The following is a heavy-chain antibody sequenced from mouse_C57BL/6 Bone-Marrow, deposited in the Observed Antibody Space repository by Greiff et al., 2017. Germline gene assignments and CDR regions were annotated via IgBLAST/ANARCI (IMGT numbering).Heavy chain of an antibody. Sequence: EVMLVESEGGLVQPGSSMKLSCTASGFTFSDYYMAWVRQVPEKGLEWVANINYDGSSTYYLDSLKSRFIISRDNAKNILYLQMSSLKSEDTATYYCAREDGSSLFAYWGQGTLVTVSA. CDR3: AREDGSSLFAY. D-gene: IGHD1-1*01. V-gene: IGHV5-16*01. J-gene: IGHJ3*01. CDR1: GFTFSDYY. CDR2: INYDGSST.